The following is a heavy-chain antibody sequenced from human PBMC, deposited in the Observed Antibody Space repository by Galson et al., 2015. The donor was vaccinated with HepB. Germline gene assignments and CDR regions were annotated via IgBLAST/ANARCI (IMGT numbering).Heavy chain of an antibody. Sequence: SLRLSCAAPGFTFSSYAMSWVRQVPGKGLEWVSAISGSGGNTYYVDSVKGRFTISRDNSKNTLYLQMNSLRAEDTAVYYCVKERELSSGWPFDYWGQGTLVTVSS. V-gene: IGHV3-23*01. J-gene: IGHJ4*02. D-gene: IGHD6-19*01. CDR1: GFTFSSYA. CDR2: ISGSGGNT. CDR3: VKERELSSGWPFDY.